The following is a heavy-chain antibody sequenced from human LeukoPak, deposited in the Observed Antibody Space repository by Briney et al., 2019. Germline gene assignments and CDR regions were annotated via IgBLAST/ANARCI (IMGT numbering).Heavy chain of an antibody. CDR3: VSRSSSSIDY. V-gene: IGHV3-11*01. J-gene: IGHJ4*02. D-gene: IGHD6-6*01. Sequence: GGSLRLSCAASGFTFSDYYMSWIRQAPGKGLEWVSYISSSGSTIYYADSVKGRFTISRDNAKNSLYLQMNSLRAEDTAVYYCVSRSSSSIDYWSQGTLVTVSS. CDR2: ISSSGSTI. CDR1: GFTFSDYY.